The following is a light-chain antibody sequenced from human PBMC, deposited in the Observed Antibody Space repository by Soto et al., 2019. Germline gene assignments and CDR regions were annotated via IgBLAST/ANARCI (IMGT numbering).Light chain of an antibody. Sequence: EIVLTQSPATLSLSPGERATLSCRASQSVSYHLAWYQQKPGQAPRLLIYDASNRATGIPARFSGSGSGTDFNLTISSLEPEDSAIYYCQQRNNWPPWTFGQETKVEIK. J-gene: IGKJ1*01. CDR3: QQRNNWPPWT. CDR2: DAS. V-gene: IGKV3-11*01. CDR1: QSVSYH.